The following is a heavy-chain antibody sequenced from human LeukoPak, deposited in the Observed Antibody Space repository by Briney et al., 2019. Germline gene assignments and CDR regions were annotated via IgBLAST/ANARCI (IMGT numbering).Heavy chain of an antibody. CDR1: GFTFSSYA. D-gene: IGHD5-18*01. CDR2: ISGSGGST. Sequence: GGSLRLSCAASGFTFSSYAMSWVRQAPGKGLEWVSAISGSGGSTYYADSVKGRFTISRDNSKNTLYLQMNCLRAEDTAVYYCAKVGPRYSYGPPYFDYWGQGTLVTVSS. J-gene: IGHJ4*02. CDR3: AKVGPRYSYGPPYFDY. V-gene: IGHV3-23*01.